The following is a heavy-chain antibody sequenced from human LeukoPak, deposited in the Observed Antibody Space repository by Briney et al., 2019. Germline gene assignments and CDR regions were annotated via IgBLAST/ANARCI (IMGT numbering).Heavy chain of an antibody. CDR2: INPNSGGA. J-gene: IGHJ3*02. V-gene: IGHV1-2*02. Sequence: ASVKVSCKASGHTFTGYYMYWVRQAPGQGLEWMGWINPNSGGANYAQKFQGRVTMTRDTSISTAYMELSRLRSDDTAVYYCARDVTRYYCSGGSCSTWYAFDIWGQGTMVTVSS. CDR1: GHTFTGYY. CDR3: ARDVTRYYCSGGSCSTWYAFDI. D-gene: IGHD2-15*01.